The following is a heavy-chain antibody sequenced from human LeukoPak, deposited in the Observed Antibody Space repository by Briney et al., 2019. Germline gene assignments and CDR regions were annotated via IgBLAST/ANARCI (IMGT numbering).Heavy chain of an antibody. D-gene: IGHD3-10*01. CDR1: GYTCTSYG. CDR3: ARVYYYGSGRIYCYYYGMDV. Sequence: ASVKVSCKASGYTCTSYGIRWVRQAPGQGLEWMGWISAYNGNTNYAQKLQGRVTMTTHTTTSTAYMELRSLRSDDTAVYYCARVYYYGSGRIYCYYYGMDVWGQGTTVTVSS. V-gene: IGHV1-18*01. J-gene: IGHJ6*02. CDR2: ISAYNGNT.